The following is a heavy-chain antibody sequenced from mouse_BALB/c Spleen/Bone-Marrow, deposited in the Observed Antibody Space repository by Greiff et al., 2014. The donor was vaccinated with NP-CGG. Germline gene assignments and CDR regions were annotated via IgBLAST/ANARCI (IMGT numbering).Heavy chain of an antibody. CDR3: ARNGYYGWSAN. Sequence: VQLKESGGGLVQPGGSLKLSCAASGFDSRRYWMNWVRQAPGKGLEWIGEINPDSSTINYTPSLKDKFFISRDNARNTLYLQMSKVRSEDTALYYCARNGYYGWSANWGQGTLVTVSA. CDR2: INPDSSTI. CDR1: GFDSRRYW. V-gene: IGHV4-1*02. D-gene: IGHD2-3*01. J-gene: IGHJ3*01.